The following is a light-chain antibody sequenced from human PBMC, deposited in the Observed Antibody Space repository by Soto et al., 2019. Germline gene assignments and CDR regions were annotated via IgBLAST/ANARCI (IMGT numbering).Light chain of an antibody. V-gene: IGKV1-9*01. J-gene: IGKJ1*01. Sequence: LLTQSPSSLSASVGERVTITCRASQGISSNLAWYQQKPGRAPKLLIFSASTMQSGVPSRFSGSGSGTEFTLPISSRQPDDVATEYCQKLNANSPRTFGQGTKVVIK. CDR2: SAS. CDR3: QKLNANSPRT. CDR1: QGISSN.